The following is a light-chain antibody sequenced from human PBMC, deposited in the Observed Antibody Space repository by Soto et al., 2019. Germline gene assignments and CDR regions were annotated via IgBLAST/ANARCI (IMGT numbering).Light chain of an antibody. V-gene: IGKV1-5*03. J-gene: IGKJ1*01. CDR3: QQYNSYWT. CDR1: QSISSW. CDR2: KAS. Sequence: IRMTQSPSTLSASLGDRVTITCLARQSISSWLAWYQHKPGKAPKLLISKASSVESGVPSRFSGSGSGTEFTLTISSLQPDDFATYYCQQYNSYWTFGQGTKVEIK.